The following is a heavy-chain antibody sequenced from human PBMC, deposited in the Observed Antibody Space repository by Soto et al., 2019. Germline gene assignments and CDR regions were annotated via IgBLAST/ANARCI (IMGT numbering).Heavy chain of an antibody. V-gene: IGHV3-23*01. CDR2: ISASGGST. CDR3: ARVALGYMAAYFFDD. J-gene: IGHJ4*02. CDR1: GFTFSTYA. D-gene: IGHD3-16*01. Sequence: GGSLRLSCAASGFTFSTYAMTWVRQAPGKGLEWVSAISASGGSTYYADSVKGRFTISRDNSKNTLYLQMNSLRVEDTAVYYCARVALGYMAAYFFDDWGQGTLVTVSS.